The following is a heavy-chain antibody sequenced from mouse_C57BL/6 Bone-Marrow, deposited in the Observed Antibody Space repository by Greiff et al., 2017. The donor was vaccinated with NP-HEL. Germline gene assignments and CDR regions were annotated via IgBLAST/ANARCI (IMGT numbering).Heavy chain of an antibody. CDR2: IDPSDSYT. V-gene: IGHV1-69*01. CDR1: GYTFTSYW. D-gene: IGHD2-4*01. Sequence: QVHVKQPGAELVMPGASVKLSCKASGYTFTSYWMHWVKQRPGQGLEWIGEIDPSDSYTNYNQKFKGKSTLTVDKSSSTAYMQLSSLTSEDSAVYYCARSRDYDEGAWFAYWGQGTLVTVSA. J-gene: IGHJ3*01. CDR3: ARSRDYDEGAWFAY.